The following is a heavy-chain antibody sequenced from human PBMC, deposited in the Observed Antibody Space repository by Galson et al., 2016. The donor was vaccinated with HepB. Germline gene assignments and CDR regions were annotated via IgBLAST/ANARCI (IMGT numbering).Heavy chain of an antibody. V-gene: IGHV3-30-3*01. CDR1: GFTFSSYA. CDR3: ARGMAAFFDY. Sequence: SLRLSCAVSGFTFSSYAMHWVRQAPGKGLEWVAVISYTGTNEYYADSVKGRFTISRDNSKNTLYLQMDSLRAEDTAVYYCARGMAAFFDYWGRGTLVTVSS. D-gene: IGHD5-24*01. J-gene: IGHJ4*02. CDR2: ISYTGTNE.